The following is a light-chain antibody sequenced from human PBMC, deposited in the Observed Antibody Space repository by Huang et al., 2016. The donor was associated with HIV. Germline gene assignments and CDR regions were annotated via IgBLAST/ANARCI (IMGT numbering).Light chain of an antibody. V-gene: IGKV1-5*01. Sequence: DIQMTQSPSTLSASVGDRVTITCRASQSITSWLAWYQQKPGKAPKLLIYDASSLEIGVPSRFSGSGSGTEFTLTISSLQPDDFATYYCQQYYNYPWTFGQGTKVDIK. CDR1: QSITSW. CDR2: DAS. CDR3: QQYYNYPWT. J-gene: IGKJ1*01.